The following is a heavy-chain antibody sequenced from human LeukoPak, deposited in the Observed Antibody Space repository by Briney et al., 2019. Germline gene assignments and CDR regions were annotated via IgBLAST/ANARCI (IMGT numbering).Heavy chain of an antibody. Sequence: GGSLRLSCAVSGFTLTNAWMNWVRRAPGKGLEWVGLIKGKADGRTPDYAAPVKGRFIISRDDSRNTVYLQMNSLKSEDTAVYYCTTDIWTSKSRDFWGQGTLVTVSS. CDR3: TTDIWTSKSRDF. J-gene: IGHJ4*02. CDR1: GFTLTNAW. CDR2: IKGKADGRTP. V-gene: IGHV3-15*01. D-gene: IGHD3/OR15-3a*01.